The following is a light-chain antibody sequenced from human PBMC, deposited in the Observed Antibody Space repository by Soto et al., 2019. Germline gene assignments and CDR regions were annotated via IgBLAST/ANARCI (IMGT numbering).Light chain of an antibody. CDR1: QGISDH. J-gene: IGKJ2*01. Sequence: DLQLTQSPSSLAASVGGRVTITCRASQGISDHLNWYQQKPGKAPKLLIYAASTLQIGVPSRFTGSGSGTDFTLTINGLLPEDFATYYCQQSYGAPYTFGQGTTLEIK. V-gene: IGKV1-39*01. CDR2: AAS. CDR3: QQSYGAPYT.